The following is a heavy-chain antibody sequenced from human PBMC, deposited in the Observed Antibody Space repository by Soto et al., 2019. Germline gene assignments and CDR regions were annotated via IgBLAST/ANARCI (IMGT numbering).Heavy chain of an antibody. J-gene: IGHJ4*02. V-gene: IGHV3-30*03. Sequence: PGGSLRLSCAASGFTFSSYGMHWVRQAPGKGLEWVAVISYDGSNKYYADSVKGRFTISRDNSKNTLSLQMSSLRVEDTAVYYCVRGELRPRFDDWGQGTRVTVAS. CDR2: ISYDGSNK. CDR1: GFTFSSYG. CDR3: VRGELRPRFDD. D-gene: IGHD1-7*01.